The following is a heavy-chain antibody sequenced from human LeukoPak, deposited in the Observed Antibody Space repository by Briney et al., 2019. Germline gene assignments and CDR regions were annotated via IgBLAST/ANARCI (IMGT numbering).Heavy chain of an antibody. Sequence: PSETLPLTCSSSVSPIIIYYWSWIRQPAGKGPEWIGRIYPTGNTDYNPSLKTRVTMSTDLSKKQFSLRLRSVTAADTAVYYCARLKFYDSTGYSPGYYMDVWGKGTAVTVSS. V-gene: IGHV4-4*07. CDR1: VSPIIIYY. D-gene: IGHD3-22*01. CDR3: ARLKFYDSTGYSPGYYMDV. CDR2: IYPTGNT. J-gene: IGHJ6*03.